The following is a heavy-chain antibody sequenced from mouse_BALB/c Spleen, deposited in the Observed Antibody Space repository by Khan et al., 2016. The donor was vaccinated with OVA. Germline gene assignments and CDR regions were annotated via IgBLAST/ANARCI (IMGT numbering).Heavy chain of an antibody. CDR2: ILPGSGSR. CDR3: ACVNYGSRDYFDS. V-gene: IGHV1-9*01. D-gene: IGHD1-1*01. CDR1: GYTFSGYW. Sequence: VQLQQSGAELMKPGASVKISCKATGYTFSGYWLEWVKQRPGQGLEGIGEILPGSGSRNYNEKFKGKAKFTADKSSKTTYMQLSSLTSEVSSVYSCACVNYGSRDYFDSWGQGPPLTVSS. J-gene: IGHJ2*01.